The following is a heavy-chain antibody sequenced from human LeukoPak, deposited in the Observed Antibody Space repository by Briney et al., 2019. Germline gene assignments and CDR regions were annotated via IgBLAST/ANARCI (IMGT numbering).Heavy chain of an antibody. J-gene: IGHJ4*01. CDR2: IWSDATNR. Sequence: PGGSLRLSCAASGVISSHHGMHWVRQAPGHGVEEVDVIWSDATNRFFAASVKGRFTISKDNSQNAVFLQMNSLRGNDTAIYYCARDAQRGFDYSNSLKNWGHGTLVTVSS. CDR1: GVISSHHG. CDR3: ARDAQRGFDYSNSLKN. D-gene: IGHD4-11*01. V-gene: IGHV3-33*01.